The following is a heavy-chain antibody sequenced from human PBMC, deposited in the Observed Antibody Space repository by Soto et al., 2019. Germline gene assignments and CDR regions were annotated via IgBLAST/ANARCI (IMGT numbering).Heavy chain of an antibody. Sequence: QLQLQESGLGLVKPSQPLSLTCAVSGGSSSSGGYSWSWLRQPPGKGLSWIGYISHSGSTYYNPSLKSRVTISVDRSKNQCSLKLSSVTAADTAVYYCARVPDRCGQVTLVSVSS. CDR1: GGSSSSGGYS. V-gene: IGHV4-30-2*01. CDR3: ARVPDR. J-gene: IGHJ5*02. D-gene: IGHD2-2*01. CDR2: ISHSGST.